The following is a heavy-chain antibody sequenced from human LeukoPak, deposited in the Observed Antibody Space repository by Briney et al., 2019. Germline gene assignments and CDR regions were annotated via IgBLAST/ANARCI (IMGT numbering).Heavy chain of an antibody. J-gene: IGHJ4*02. CDR2: IYYSGST. D-gene: IGHD3-3*01. Sequence: SETLSLTCTVSGGSISSSSYYWGWIRQPPGKGLEWIGIIYYSGSTYYNPSLKSRATISVDTSKNQFSLKLSSVTAADTAVYYCARRLYYDFWSGYYTGRSQSDYWGQGTLVTVSS. CDR3: ARRLYYDFWSGYYTGRSQSDY. V-gene: IGHV4-39*01. CDR1: GGSISSSSYY.